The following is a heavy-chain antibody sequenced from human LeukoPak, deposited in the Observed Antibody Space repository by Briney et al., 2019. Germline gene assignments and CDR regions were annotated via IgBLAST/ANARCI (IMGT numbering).Heavy chain of an antibody. CDR1: GYTFTGYY. CDR2: INPNSGGT. Sequence: ASVKVSCKASGYTFTGYYMHWVRQAPGQGLEWMGWINPNSGGTNYAQKFQGWVTMTRDTSISTAYMELSRLRSDDTAVYYCAREAIGYYDSSGYYSRDFDIWGQGTMVTVSS. CDR3: AREAIGYYDSSGYYSRDFDI. J-gene: IGHJ3*02. V-gene: IGHV1-2*04. D-gene: IGHD3-22*01.